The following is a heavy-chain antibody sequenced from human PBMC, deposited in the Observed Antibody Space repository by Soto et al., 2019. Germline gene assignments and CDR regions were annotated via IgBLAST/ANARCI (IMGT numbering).Heavy chain of an antibody. CDR2: ISYDGSNK. Sequence: GGSLRLSCAASGFTFSSYGMHWVRQAPGKGLEWVAVISYDGSNKYYADSVKGRFTISRDNSKNTLYLQMNSLRAEDTAVYYCAKGVAAADGLYYYYYYYMDVWGKGTTVTVSS. J-gene: IGHJ6*03. CDR3: AKGVAAADGLYYYYYYYMDV. V-gene: IGHV3-30*18. D-gene: IGHD6-13*01. CDR1: GFTFSSYG.